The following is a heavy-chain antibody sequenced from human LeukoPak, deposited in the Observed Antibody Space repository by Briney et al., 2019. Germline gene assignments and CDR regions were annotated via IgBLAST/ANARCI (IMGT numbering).Heavy chain of an antibody. CDR1: GGSISSSSYY. CDR3: ARQGLGFWFDP. CDR2: IYYSGST. D-gene: IGHD7-27*01. Sequence: PSETLSLTCTVSGGSISSSSYYWGWIRQPPGKGLEWIGSIYYSGSTYYNPSLKSRVTISVDTSKNQFSLKLSSVTAADTAVYYCARQGLGFWFDPWGQGTLVTVSS. J-gene: IGHJ5*02. V-gene: IGHV4-39*01.